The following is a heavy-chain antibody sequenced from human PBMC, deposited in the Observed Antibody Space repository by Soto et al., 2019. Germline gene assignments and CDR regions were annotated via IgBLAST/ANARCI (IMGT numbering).Heavy chain of an antibody. J-gene: IGHJ3*02. V-gene: IGHV2-5*02. CDR2: IYWDDDQ. D-gene: IGHD2-21*01. CDR1: GFSLSGDGVG. CDR3: AHAYGGTSWPNDAFDI. Sequence: QITLKESGPTLVKPTETLTVTCTVSGFSLSGDGVGVGWIRQPPGKALEWLALIYWDDDQRYSPSLKTRLTITKDASKNQVGLTMTNMDPMDTATYYCAHAYGGTSWPNDAFDIWGQGTVVTVSS.